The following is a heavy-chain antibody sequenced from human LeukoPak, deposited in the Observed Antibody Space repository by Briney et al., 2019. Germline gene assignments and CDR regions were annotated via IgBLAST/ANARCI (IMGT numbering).Heavy chain of an antibody. CDR3: ARVGIAAPGYYGMDV. J-gene: IGHJ6*02. D-gene: IGHD6-13*01. Sequence: PGRSLRLSCAASGFTFSSYGMHWVRQAPGKGLEWVAVISYDGSNKYYADSVKGRFTISRDNSKNTLYLQMNSLRADDTALYYCARVGIAAPGYYGMDVWGQGTTVTVSS. CDR2: ISYDGSNK. CDR1: GFTFSSYG. V-gene: IGHV3-30*03.